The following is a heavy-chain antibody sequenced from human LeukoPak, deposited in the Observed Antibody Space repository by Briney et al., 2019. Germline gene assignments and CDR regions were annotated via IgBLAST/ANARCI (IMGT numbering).Heavy chain of an antibody. CDR3: VRGSRVYCGGDCYYY. D-gene: IGHD2-21*02. Sequence: SSETLSLTCTVFGGSFSGYYWSWIRQPPAKGLEWIGEINPSGGTNYNPSLKTRVTISTDTSKNHFSLNLNSVTAEDTGVYYCVRGSRVYCGGDCYYYWGQGTLVTVSS. V-gene: IGHV4-34*01. J-gene: IGHJ4*02. CDR2: INPSGGT. CDR1: GGSFSGYY.